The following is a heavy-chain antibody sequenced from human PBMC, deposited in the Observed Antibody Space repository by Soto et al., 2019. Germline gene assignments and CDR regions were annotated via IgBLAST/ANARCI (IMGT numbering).Heavy chain of an antibody. CDR2: IDPSDSYT. CDR1: GYSFTIYW. V-gene: IGHV5-10-1*01. CDR3: ARDQGQPGITGTWYGMDV. D-gene: IGHD1-20*01. Sequence: PGESLKISCKGSGYSFTIYWISWVRQMPGKGLEWMGRIDPSDSYTNYSPSFQGHVTISADKSISTAYLQWSSLKASDTAMYYCARDQGQPGITGTWYGMDVWGQGTTVTVSS. J-gene: IGHJ6*02.